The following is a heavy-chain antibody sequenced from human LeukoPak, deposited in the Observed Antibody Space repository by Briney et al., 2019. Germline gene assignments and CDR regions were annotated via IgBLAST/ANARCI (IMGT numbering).Heavy chain of an antibody. V-gene: IGHV4-59*08. D-gene: IGHD2-15*01. Sequence: SETLSLTCTVSGGSISNYYWSWIRQPPGKGLEWIGYIYYSGSTDYNASLKSRVSISVDTSKNQFSLKLSSVTAADTAVYYCARQRYCSGGSCYGDKFDYWGQGTLVMVSS. CDR3: ARQRYCSGGSCYGDKFDY. CDR1: GGSISNYY. CDR2: IYYSGST. J-gene: IGHJ4*02.